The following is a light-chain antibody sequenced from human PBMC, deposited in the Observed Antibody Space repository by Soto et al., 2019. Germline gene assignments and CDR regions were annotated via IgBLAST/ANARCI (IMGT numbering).Light chain of an antibody. Sequence: QSALTQPASVSGSPGQSITISCTGTSSDVGGYNSVSWYQQHPGKAPKLMIYEVSHRPSGVSNRLSGSQSANTASLTISGLQAEDEADYYCSSFTTSTTYVFGTGTKVTVL. CDR1: SSDVGGYNS. J-gene: IGLJ1*01. CDR3: SSFTTSTTYV. V-gene: IGLV2-14*01. CDR2: EVS.